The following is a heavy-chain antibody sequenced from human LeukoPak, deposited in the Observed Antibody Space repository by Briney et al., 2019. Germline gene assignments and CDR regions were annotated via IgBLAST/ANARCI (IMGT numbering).Heavy chain of an antibody. V-gene: IGHV4-34*01. CDR3: ARGRGVVATFSKYYYMDV. J-gene: IGHJ6*03. CDR2: INHSGST. D-gene: IGHD5-12*01. CDR1: GFTVSSNY. Sequence: GSLRLSCAASGFTVSSNYMSWVRQPPGKGLEWIGEINHSGSTNYKSSLKSRVTISVDTSKNQFSLNLISVTAADTAVYYCARGRGVVATFSKYYYMDVWGKGATITVPS.